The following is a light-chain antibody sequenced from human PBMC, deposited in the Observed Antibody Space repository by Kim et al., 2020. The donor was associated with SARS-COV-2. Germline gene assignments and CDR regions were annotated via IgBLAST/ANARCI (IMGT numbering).Light chain of an antibody. CDR1: SSDVGRFNR. CDR3: ASYLPGEILV. Sequence: QSALTQPASVSGSPGQSITLSCTGSSSDVGRFNRVSWYQQLPRTAPKLLIYDVSKWPSGVSGRFSGSKSGNTASLTISDLQAEDEADYYCASYLPGEILVFGGGTQLTVL. CDR2: DVS. J-gene: IGLJ2*01. V-gene: IGLV2-23*02.